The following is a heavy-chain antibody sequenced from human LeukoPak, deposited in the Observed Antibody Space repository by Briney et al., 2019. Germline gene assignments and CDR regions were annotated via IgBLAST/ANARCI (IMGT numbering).Heavy chain of an antibody. Sequence: SVKVSCKASGGTFSSYAISWVRQAPGQGLEWMGGIIPIFGTANHAQKFQGRVTMTRDTSTSTVYMELSSLRSEDTAVYYCARDGQPVEMATIGDYWGQGTLVTVSS. CDR3: ARDGQPVEMATIGDY. D-gene: IGHD5-24*01. J-gene: IGHJ4*02. V-gene: IGHV1-69*05. CDR2: IIPIFGTA. CDR1: GGTFSSYA.